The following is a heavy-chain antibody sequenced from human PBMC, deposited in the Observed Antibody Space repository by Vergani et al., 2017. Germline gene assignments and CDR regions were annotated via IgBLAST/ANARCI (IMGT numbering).Heavy chain of an antibody. Sequence: QVQLVQSGAEVKKPGSSVKVSCKASGGTFSSYTISWVRQAPGQGLEWMGRIIPILGIANYAQKFQGRVTITADKSTSTAYMGLSSLRSEDTAVYYCAREERYDFWSGYYPYRAQSGCFDYWGQGTLVTVSS. CDR2: IIPILGIA. CDR3: AREERYDFWSGYYPYRAQSGCFDY. CDR1: GGTFSSYT. D-gene: IGHD3-3*01. J-gene: IGHJ4*02. V-gene: IGHV1-69*08.